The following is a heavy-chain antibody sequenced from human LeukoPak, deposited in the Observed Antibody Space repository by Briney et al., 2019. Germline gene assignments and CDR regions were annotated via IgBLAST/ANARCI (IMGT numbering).Heavy chain of an antibody. V-gene: IGHV3-73*01. J-gene: IGHJ4*02. CDR1: GFTFSGSA. D-gene: IGHD3-10*01. CDR3: TGNYYGSGSYADFDY. CDR2: IRSTASGYAT. Sequence: GGSLRLSCAASGFTFSGSALHWVRQASGKGLEWVGRIRSTASGYATAYAASVKGGFTISRDDSKNTAYLQMDSLKTEDTAVYYCTGNYYGSGSYADFDYWGQGTLVTVSS.